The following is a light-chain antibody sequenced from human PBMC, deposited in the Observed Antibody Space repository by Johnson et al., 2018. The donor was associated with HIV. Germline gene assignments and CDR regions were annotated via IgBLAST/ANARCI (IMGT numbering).Light chain of an antibody. V-gene: IGLV1-51*01. J-gene: IGLJ1*01. CDR3: GTWDSSLSAGF. CDR2: DNN. Sequence: QSVLTQPPSVSAAPGQKVTTSCSGSSSNIGNNYVSWYQQLPGTAPKLLIYDNNKRPSGIPDRFSGSKSGTSATLGITGLQTGDEADYYCGTWDSSLSAGFVGTGTKVTVL. CDR1: SSNIGNNY.